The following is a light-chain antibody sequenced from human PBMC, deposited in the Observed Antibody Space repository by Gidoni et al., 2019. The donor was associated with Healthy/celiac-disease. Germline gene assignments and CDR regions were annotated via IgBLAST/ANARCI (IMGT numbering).Light chain of an antibody. J-gene: IGKJ4*01. CDR2: DAS. Sequence: EIVLTQSPATLSLSPGERATLSCRASQSVSSYLAWYQQKPGQAPRLLIYDASNRATGIPARFSGSGSGTDFTLTISSLEPEDFAVYYCQQRSNWPGRLTFXGXTKVEIK. CDR1: QSVSSY. V-gene: IGKV3-11*01. CDR3: QQRSNWPGRLT.